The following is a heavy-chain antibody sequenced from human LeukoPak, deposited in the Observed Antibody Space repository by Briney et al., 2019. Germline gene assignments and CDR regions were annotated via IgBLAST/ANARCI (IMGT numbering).Heavy chain of an antibody. CDR1: GGSISSSSYY. D-gene: IGHD3-3*01. CDR3: ARETAYYDFWSGGTYNWFDP. J-gene: IGHJ5*02. CDR2: IYHSGST. Sequence: SETLSLTCTVSGGSISSSSYYWGWIRRPPGKGLEWIGSIYHSGSTYYNPSLKSRVTISVDTSKNQFSLKLSSVTAADTAVYYCARETAYYDFWSGGTYNWFDPWGQGTLVTVSS. V-gene: IGHV4-39*07.